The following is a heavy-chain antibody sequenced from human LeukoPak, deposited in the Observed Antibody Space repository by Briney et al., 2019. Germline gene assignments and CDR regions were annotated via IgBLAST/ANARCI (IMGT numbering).Heavy chain of an antibody. CDR2: ISSSSSTI. D-gene: IGHD1-26*01. J-gene: IGHJ4*02. Sequence: GGSLRLSCAASGFTFRKYAMNWVRQAPGKGLEWVSYISSSSSTIYYADSVKGRFTISRDNAKNSLYLQMNSLRDEDTAVYYCARDMRGSYSLSDYWGQGTLVTVSS. CDR3: ARDMRGSYSLSDY. V-gene: IGHV3-48*02. CDR1: GFTFRKYA.